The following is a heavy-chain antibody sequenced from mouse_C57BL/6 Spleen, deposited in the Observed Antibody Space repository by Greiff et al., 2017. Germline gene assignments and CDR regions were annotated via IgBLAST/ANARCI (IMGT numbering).Heavy chain of an antibody. CDR3: ARKGDGY. CDR1: GYAFTNYL. D-gene: IGHD3-3*01. V-gene: IGHV1-54*01. J-gene: IGHJ2*01. CDR2: INPGSGGT. Sequence: QVQLQQSGAELVRPGTSVKVSCKASGYAFTNYLIEWVKQRPGQGLEWIGVINPGSGGTNYNEKFKGKATLTADKSSSPAYMQLSSLTSEDSAVYFCARKGDGYWGQGTTLTVSS.